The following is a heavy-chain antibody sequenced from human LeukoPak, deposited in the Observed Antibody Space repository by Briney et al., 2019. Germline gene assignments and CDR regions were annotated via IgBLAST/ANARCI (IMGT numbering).Heavy chain of an antibody. Sequence: SETLSLTCTVSGGSISSGGYYWSWIRQHPGKGLEWIGYIYYSGSTYYNPSLKSRVTISADTSKNQFSLKLSSVTAADTAVYYCALGDPGHYDSSGYWSRGKGWFDPWGQGTLVTVSS. CDR2: IYYSGST. D-gene: IGHD3-22*01. CDR1: GGSISSGGYY. CDR3: ALGDPGHYDSSGYWSRGKGWFDP. V-gene: IGHV4-31*03. J-gene: IGHJ5*02.